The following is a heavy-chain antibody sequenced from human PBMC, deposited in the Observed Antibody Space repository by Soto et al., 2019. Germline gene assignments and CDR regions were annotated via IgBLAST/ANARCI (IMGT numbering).Heavy chain of an antibody. V-gene: IGHV4-34*01. Sequence: SETLSLTCGVYGGSFSDYYWNWIRQPPGKGLEWIGEINQSGGTHYNPSLKSRVTILVDTSRNQFSLKLTSVTVADTAVYYCARITYGDSFYGLDAWGQGTTVTVSS. CDR2: INQSGGT. D-gene: IGHD4-17*01. CDR1: GGSFSDYY. J-gene: IGHJ6*02. CDR3: ARITYGDSFYGLDA.